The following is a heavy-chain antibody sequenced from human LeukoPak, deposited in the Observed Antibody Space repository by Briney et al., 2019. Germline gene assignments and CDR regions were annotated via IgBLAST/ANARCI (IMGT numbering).Heavy chain of an antibody. CDR2: MNPNSGNT. CDR1: GYTFTSYD. V-gene: IGHV1-8*01. D-gene: IGHD6-13*01. J-gene: IGHJ4*02. Sequence: GASVTVSFKASGYTFTSYDINWVRQATGQGLEWMGWMNPNSGNTGYAQKFQGRVTMTRNTSISTAYMELSSLRSEDTAVYYCARRTIAAAGSDFDYWGQGTLVTVSS. CDR3: ARRTIAAAGSDFDY.